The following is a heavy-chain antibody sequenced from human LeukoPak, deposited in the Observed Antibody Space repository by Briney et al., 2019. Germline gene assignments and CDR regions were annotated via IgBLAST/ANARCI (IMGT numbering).Heavy chain of an antibody. Sequence: SETLSLTCAVYGGSFSGYYWSWIRQPPGKGLEWIGEINHSGSTNHNPSLKSRVTISVDTSKNQFSLKLSSVTAADTAVYYCARASRVVAASYYFDYWGQGTLVTVSS. D-gene: IGHD2-15*01. J-gene: IGHJ4*02. CDR3: ARASRVVAASYYFDY. CDR1: GGSFSGYY. V-gene: IGHV4-34*01. CDR2: INHSGST.